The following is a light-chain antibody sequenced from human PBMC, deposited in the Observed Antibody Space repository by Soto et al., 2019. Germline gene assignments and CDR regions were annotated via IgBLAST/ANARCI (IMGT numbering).Light chain of an antibody. CDR3: SSYTSSSTLV. V-gene: IGLV2-14*01. CDR2: EVS. J-gene: IGLJ3*02. Sequence: QSALAQPASVSGSPGQSITISCTGTSSDVGAYNSVSWYQQHPGKAPKLMIYEVSNRPSGVSNRFSGSKSGNTASLTISGLQAEDETDYYCSSYTSSSTLVFGGGTQLTV. CDR1: SSDVGAYNS.